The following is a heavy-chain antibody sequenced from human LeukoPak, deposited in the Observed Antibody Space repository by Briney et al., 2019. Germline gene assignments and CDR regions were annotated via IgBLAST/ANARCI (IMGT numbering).Heavy chain of an antibody. CDR1: GFTFSSYA. D-gene: IGHD3-3*01. CDR3: AKEDHDFWSGYYARRGGDYFDY. V-gene: IGHV3-23*01. CDR2: ISGSGGST. J-gene: IGHJ4*02. Sequence: PGGSLRLSCAASGFTFSSYAVSWVRQAPGKGLEWVSAISGSGGSTYYADSVKGRFTISRDNSKITLYLQMNSLRAEDTAVYYCAKEDHDFWSGYYARRGGDYFDYWGQGTLVTVSS.